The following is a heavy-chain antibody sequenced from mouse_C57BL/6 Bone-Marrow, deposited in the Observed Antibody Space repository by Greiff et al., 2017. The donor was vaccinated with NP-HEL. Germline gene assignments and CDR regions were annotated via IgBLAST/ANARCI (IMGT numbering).Heavy chain of an antibody. J-gene: IGHJ4*01. V-gene: IGHV1-74*01. CDR1: GYTFTSYW. D-gene: IGHD1-1*01. CDR2: IHPSDSDT. Sequence: QVQLQQPGAELVKPGASVKVSCKASGYTFTSYWMHWVKQRPGQGLEWIGRIHPSDSDTNYNQKFKGKATLTVDKSSSTAYMQLSSLTSDDSAVYYCAIGGLYYDGSSSDRGAMDYWGQGTSVTVSS. CDR3: AIGGLYYDGSSSDRGAMDY.